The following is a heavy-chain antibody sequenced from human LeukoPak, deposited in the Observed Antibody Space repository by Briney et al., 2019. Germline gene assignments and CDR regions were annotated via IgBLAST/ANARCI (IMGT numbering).Heavy chain of an antibody. D-gene: IGHD1-1*01. CDR2: ITASGGST. Sequence: PGGSLRLSCTASGFSGPSSAMAWVRQAPGKGLEWVSSITASGGSTYCADSVKGRFTISRDNSKNTLYLQMSSLRAEDTAVYYCARDYPTSGIVTIFDYWGQGTLVTVSS. CDR1: GFSGPSSA. V-gene: IGHV3-23*01. J-gene: IGHJ4*02. CDR3: ARDYPTSGIVTIFDY.